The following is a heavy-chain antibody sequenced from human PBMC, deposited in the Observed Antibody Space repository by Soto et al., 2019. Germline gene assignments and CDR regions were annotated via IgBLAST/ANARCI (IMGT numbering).Heavy chain of an antibody. CDR3: ARFYYDSSGYLSAKKQRDEGQAEYFQH. CDR1: GGTFSNYG. Sequence: QVQLLQSGAEVKKPGSSVKVSCKASGGTFSNYGISWVRQAPGQGLEWIGRIIPVFRTTNYAQKFQGRVTITADESTSTAYMVLTSLRSEDTAVYYCARFYYDSSGYLSAKKQRDEGQAEYFQHWGQGTLVTVSS. CDR2: IIPVFRTT. D-gene: IGHD3-22*01. V-gene: IGHV1-69*18. J-gene: IGHJ1*01.